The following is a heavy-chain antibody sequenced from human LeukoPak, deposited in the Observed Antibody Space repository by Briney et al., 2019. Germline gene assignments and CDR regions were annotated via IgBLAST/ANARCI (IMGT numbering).Heavy chain of an antibody. D-gene: IGHD6-13*01. J-gene: IGHJ4*02. V-gene: IGHV3-21*01. CDR3: AREEGAAAGVDY. CDR2: ISSSSSYI. CDR1: GFTFSSYS. Sequence: GGSLRLSCAASGFTFSSYSMNWVRQAPGKGLEWVSSISSSSSYIYYADSVKGRFTISRDNAKNSLYLQMNSLRAEDTAVYYCAREEGAAAGVDYWGQGTLVTVSS.